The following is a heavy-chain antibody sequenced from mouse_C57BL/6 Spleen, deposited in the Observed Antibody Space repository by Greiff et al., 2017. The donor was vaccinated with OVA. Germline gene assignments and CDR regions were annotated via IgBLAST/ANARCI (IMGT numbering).Heavy chain of an antibody. D-gene: IGHD2-4*01. V-gene: IGHV1-76*01. J-gene: IGHJ2*01. CDR1: GYTFTDYY. CDR3: ARVYYDYDGGDFDY. CDR2: IYPGSGNT. Sequence: QVHVKQSGAELVRPGASVKLSCKASGYTFTDYYINWVKQRPGQGLEWIARIYPGSGNTYYNEKFKGKATLTAEKSSSTAYMQLSSLTSEDSAVYFCARVYYDYDGGDFDYWGQGTTLTVSS.